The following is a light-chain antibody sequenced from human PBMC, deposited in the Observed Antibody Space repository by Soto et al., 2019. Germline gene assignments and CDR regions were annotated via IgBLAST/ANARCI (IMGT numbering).Light chain of an antibody. Sequence: EIVLTQSPGTLSFSPGERATLTCRASQSVSSSYLAWFQQKPGLAPRLLIYGALSRATGIPDRFSGSGSGTDFTLTISRLEPEDFAMYYCQQYGSSPWTFGQGTKVDI. J-gene: IGKJ1*01. CDR2: GAL. V-gene: IGKV3-20*01. CDR1: QSVSSSY. CDR3: QQYGSSPWT.